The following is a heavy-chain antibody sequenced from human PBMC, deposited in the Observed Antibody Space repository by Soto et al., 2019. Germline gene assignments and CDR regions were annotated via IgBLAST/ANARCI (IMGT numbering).Heavy chain of an antibody. D-gene: IGHD5-12*01. CDR3: ARDIGSTAYYYYGMDV. CDR1: GFTFSSYS. CDR2: LSSSSSTI. Sequence: GGSLRLSCAASGFTFSSYSMNWVRQAPGKGLEWVSYLSSSSSTIYYADSVKGRFTISRDNAKNLLFLHMNSLRDDDTAVYYCARDIGSTAYYYYGMDVWGQGTTVTVSS. V-gene: IGHV3-48*02. J-gene: IGHJ6*02.